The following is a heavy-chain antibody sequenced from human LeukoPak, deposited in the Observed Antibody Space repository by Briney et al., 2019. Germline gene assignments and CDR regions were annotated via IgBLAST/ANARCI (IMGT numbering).Heavy chain of an antibody. Sequence: ASVKVSCKASGYTFTSYGISWVRQAPGQGLEWMGWISAYNGNTNYAQKLQGRVTMTTDTSTSTAYMELRSLRSDDTAVYYCARDSPTYYYDSSGYPIDHWGQGTLVTVSS. V-gene: IGHV1-18*01. CDR2: ISAYNGNT. J-gene: IGHJ4*02. CDR1: GYTFTSYG. D-gene: IGHD3-22*01. CDR3: ARDSPTYYYDSSGYPIDH.